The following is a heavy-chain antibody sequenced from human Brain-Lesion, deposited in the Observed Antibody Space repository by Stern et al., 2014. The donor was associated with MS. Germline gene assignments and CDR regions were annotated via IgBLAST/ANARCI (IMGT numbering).Heavy chain of an antibody. CDR2: ILTRGST. V-gene: IGHV4-61*02. CDR3: ARGRVVPGFQYYATDV. J-gene: IGHJ6*02. D-gene: IGHD2-2*01. Sequence: VQLEESGPGLVKPSQTLSLSCTVSGGSISSGGYYWSWIRQPAGKGLEWIGRILTRGSTSSTPSLKSRVTIPIDTSKNQFSLRRNSMTAADTAVYYCARGRVVPGFQYYATDVWGQGTTVIVSS. CDR1: GGSISSGGYY.